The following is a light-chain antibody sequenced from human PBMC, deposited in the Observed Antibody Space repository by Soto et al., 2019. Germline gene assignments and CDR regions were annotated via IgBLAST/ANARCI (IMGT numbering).Light chain of an antibody. Sequence: DIQMTQSPSTLSASIGDGVTITCRASQTIDTWLAWYQQKPGKAPKLLIYKASSLQTGVPSRFSGSGSGTEFTLSISSLQPDDFATYYCQHYSVYSRTFGQGTKVEVK. J-gene: IGKJ1*01. CDR3: QHYSVYSRT. V-gene: IGKV1-5*03. CDR1: QTIDTW. CDR2: KAS.